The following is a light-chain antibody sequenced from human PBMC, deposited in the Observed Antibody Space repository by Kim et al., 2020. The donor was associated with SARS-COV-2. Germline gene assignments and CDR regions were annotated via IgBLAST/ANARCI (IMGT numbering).Light chain of an antibody. V-gene: IGLV2-18*02. Sequence: QSALTQPPSVSGSPGQSVTISCTGTSSDVGSYNRVSWYQQPPGTAPKLMIYEVSNRPSGVPDRFSGSKSGNTASLTISGLQAEDEADYYCSSYTSSSTYVFGTGPRSPS. CDR1: SSDVGSYNR. CDR3: SSYTSSSTYV. CDR2: EVS. J-gene: IGLJ1*01.